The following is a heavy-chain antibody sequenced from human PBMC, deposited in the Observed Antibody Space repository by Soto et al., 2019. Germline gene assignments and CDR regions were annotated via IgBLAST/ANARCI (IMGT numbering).Heavy chain of an antibody. Sequence: GGSLRLSCAASGFTFSSYAMSWVRQAPGKGLEWVSAISGSGGSTYYADSVKGRFTISRDNSKNTLYLQMNSLRAEDTAVYYCAKDRTFGVVNSWFGPWGQGTLVTVSS. CDR1: GFTFSSYA. CDR2: ISGSGGST. V-gene: IGHV3-23*01. CDR3: AKDRTFGVVNSWFGP. D-gene: IGHD3-3*01. J-gene: IGHJ5*02.